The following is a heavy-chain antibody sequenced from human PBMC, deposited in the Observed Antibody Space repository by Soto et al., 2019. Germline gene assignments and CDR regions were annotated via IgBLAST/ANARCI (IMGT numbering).Heavy chain of an antibody. CDR1: GYSFALYW. Sequence: GESLKISCKGSGYSFALYWIAWVRQMPGKGLEWMGRIDPSDGYTSYNPSFRGHVTISADTSISTAYLHWSDLKASDTAIYYCAKRFSLYIVGAFSAFDIWGQGTMVTVSS. V-gene: IGHV5-10-1*01. D-gene: IGHD1-26*01. CDR2: IDPSDGYT. J-gene: IGHJ3*02. CDR3: AKRFSLYIVGAFSAFDI.